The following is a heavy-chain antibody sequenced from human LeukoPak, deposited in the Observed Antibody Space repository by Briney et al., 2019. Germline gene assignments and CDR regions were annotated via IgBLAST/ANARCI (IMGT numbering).Heavy chain of an antibody. CDR3: ASAGYYYGSGSSGYYFDY. CDR1: GYTFTSYD. J-gene: IGHJ4*02. D-gene: IGHD3-10*01. CDR2: MNPNSGNT. Sequence: GASVRVSCKASGYTFTSYDINWVRQATGQGLEWMGWMNPNSGNTGYAQKFQGRVTITRNTSISTAYMELSSLRSEDTAVYYCASAGYYYGSGSSGYYFDYWGQGTLVTVSS. V-gene: IGHV1-8*03.